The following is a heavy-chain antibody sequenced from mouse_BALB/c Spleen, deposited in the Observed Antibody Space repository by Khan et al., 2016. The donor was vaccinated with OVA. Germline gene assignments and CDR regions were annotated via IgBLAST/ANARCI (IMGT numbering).Heavy chain of an antibody. D-gene: IGHD1-2*01. CDR3: ARVGGYGYYYAMDY. CDR1: GFSLSTSGMG. V-gene: IGHV8-8*01. CDR2: IWWDDDK. Sequence: QVTLKESGPGILQPSQTLSLTCSFSGFSLSTSGMGVGWIRQPSGKGLEWLAHIWWDDDKRYNPALKSRLTISEDTTSHQVFLKIASVDTADTATYSCARVGGYGYYYAMDYWGQGTSVTVSS. J-gene: IGHJ4*01.